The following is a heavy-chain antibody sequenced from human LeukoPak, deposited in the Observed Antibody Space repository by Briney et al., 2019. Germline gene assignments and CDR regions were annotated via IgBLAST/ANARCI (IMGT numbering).Heavy chain of an antibody. J-gene: IGHJ4*02. CDR2: ISWNSGSI. CDR1: GFIFDNYA. D-gene: IGHD6-19*01. V-gene: IGHV3-9*01. CDR3: AKDNRRHYTSGPNPDSLH. Sequence: GGFLRLSCAGSGFIFDNYAMHWVRQPPGKGLEWVSGISWNSGSIDYADSVKGRFTISRDNAKNSLYLQMNSLRVEDTAFYYCAKDNRRHYTSGPNPDSLHWGQGALVTVSS.